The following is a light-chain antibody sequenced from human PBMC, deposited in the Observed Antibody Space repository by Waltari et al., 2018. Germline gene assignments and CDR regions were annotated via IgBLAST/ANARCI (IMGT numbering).Light chain of an antibody. J-gene: IGKJ1*01. Sequence: EVVLTQSPATLSLSPGERATLSCRASQSVSVYLAWYQQKPGQAPRLLIYDASDRATGVPARFSGSASGTDFTLTISSLEPEDFAVYYCQQRTDRPPVTFGQGTRVEMK. CDR1: QSVSVY. V-gene: IGKV3-11*01. CDR2: DAS. CDR3: QQRTDRPPVT.